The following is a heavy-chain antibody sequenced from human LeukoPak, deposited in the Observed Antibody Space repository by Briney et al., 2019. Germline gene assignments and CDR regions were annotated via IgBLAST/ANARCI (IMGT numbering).Heavy chain of an antibody. CDR1: GYTFTSYD. CDR2: MNPNSGNT. CDR3: ARGQVATIRSFYYYYGMDV. Sequence: ASVKVSCKASGYTFTSYDINWVRQATGQGLEWMGWMNPNSGNTGYAQKFQGRVTMTRNTSISTAYMELSSLRSEDTAVYYCARGQVATIRSFYYYYGMDVWGQGTTVTVSS. J-gene: IGHJ6*02. D-gene: IGHD5-12*01. V-gene: IGHV1-8*01.